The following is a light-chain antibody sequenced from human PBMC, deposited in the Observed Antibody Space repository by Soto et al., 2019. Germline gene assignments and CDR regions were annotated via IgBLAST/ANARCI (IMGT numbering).Light chain of an antibody. CDR3: ETWDTNKWV. CDR1: SGHSSYT. V-gene: IGLV4-60*02. J-gene: IGLJ3*02. CDR2: LEGSGSY. Sequence: QSVLTQSSSASASLGSSVKLTCTLSSGHSSYTIAWHQQLPGKAPRYLMNLEGSGSYNKGSGVPDRFSGSSSGADRYPTISNLQFEDEAVYYCETWDTNKWVFGGGTKLTVL.